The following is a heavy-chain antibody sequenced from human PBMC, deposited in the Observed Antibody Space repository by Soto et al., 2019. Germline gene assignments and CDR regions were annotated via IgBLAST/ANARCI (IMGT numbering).Heavy chain of an antibody. CDR1: GYTFTGYY. CDR3: AGGASSSWYLGHFDY. V-gene: IGHV1-2*04. D-gene: IGHD6-13*01. Sequence: ASVKVSCKASGYTFTGYYMHWVRQAPGQGLEWMGWINPNSGGTNYAQKFQGWVTMTRDTSISTAYMELSRLRSDDTAVYYCAGGASSSWYLGHFDYWGQGTLVTVSS. CDR2: INPNSGGT. J-gene: IGHJ4*02.